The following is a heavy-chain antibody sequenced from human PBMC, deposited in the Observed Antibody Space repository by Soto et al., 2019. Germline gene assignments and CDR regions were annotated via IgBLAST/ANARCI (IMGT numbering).Heavy chain of an antibody. J-gene: IGHJ3*02. Sequence: EVQLLESGGGLVQPGESLRLSCAFSGFIFGNYMMTWVRQAPGKGLEWVSTIRDGGESTYYADSVKGRFTISRDNSKNKFYLQMDSLGVEDTAVYYCAPHVHCSGGSCHYDAFDIRGQGTMVTVSS. D-gene: IGHD2-15*01. CDR2: IRDGGEST. V-gene: IGHV3-23*01. CDR1: GFIFGNYM. CDR3: APHVHCSGGSCHYDAFDI.